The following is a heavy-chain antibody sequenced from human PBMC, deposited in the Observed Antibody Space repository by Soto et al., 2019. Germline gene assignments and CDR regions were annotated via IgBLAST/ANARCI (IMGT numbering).Heavy chain of an antibody. V-gene: IGHV1-69*01. CDR1: GGTFSSYA. CDR3: ASDQTLRFLEPGCVPNYYYYGMDV. Sequence: QVQLVQSGAEVKKPGSSVKVSCKASGGTFSSYAISWVRQAPGQGLEWMGGIIPIFGTANYAQKCQGRVTITADESTSTAYMEMSSLSSEDTAVYYCASDQTLRFLEPGCVPNYYYYGMDVWGQGATVTVSS. CDR2: IIPIFGTA. J-gene: IGHJ6*02. D-gene: IGHD3-3*01.